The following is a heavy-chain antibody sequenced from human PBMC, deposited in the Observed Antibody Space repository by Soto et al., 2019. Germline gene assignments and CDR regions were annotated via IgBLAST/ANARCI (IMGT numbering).Heavy chain of an antibody. CDR2: IYWSGDE. CDR1: GFSLSTSGVG. D-gene: IGHD6-6*01. V-gene: IGHV2-5*01. Sequence: SGPTLVNPTQTLTLTCSFSGFSLSTSGVGVGWIRQSPGKALEWLALIYWSGDEHYRPSLKSRLSIIKDTSKNHVVLIMTDMDPVDTAPYYCARGLATLPVFAFDIWGQGTIVTVSS. CDR3: ARGLATLPVFAFDI. J-gene: IGHJ3*02.